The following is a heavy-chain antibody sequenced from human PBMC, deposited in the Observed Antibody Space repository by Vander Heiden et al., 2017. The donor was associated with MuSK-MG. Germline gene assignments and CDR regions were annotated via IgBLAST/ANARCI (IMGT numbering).Heavy chain of an antibody. CDR3: ARADYSNSYYYYYYMDV. D-gene: IGHD4-4*01. Sequence: EVQLVESGGGLVQPGGSLRLSCAASGFTFSSCGMNWVRQAPGKGLEWVSSISSSSSYIYYADSVKGRFTISRDNAKNSLYLQMNSLRAEDTAVYYCARADYSNSYYYYYYMDVWGQGTTVTVSS. J-gene: IGHJ6*03. CDR2: ISSSSSYI. V-gene: IGHV3-21*03. CDR1: GFTFSSCG.